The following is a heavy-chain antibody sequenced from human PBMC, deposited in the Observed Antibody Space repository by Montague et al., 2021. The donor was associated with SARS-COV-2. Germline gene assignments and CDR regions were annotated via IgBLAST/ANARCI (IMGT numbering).Heavy chain of an antibody. Sequence: SETLSLTCTVSGASISSSSFFWGWIRQPPGKGLEWIGTVSYSGDYNYVPSLESRVTRSVDTSKNQFSLKLSSVTAADTAVYYCARGRYSFSLTRGSTWFDPWGQGTLVTVSS. CDR2: VSYSGDY. J-gene: IGHJ5*02. V-gene: IGHV4-39*07. D-gene: IGHD3-9*01. CDR1: GASISSSSFF. CDR3: ARGRYSFSLTRGSTWFDP.